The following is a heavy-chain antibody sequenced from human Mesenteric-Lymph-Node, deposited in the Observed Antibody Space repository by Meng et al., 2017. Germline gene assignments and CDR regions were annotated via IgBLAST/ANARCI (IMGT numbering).Heavy chain of an antibody. CDR2: IYHSGST. D-gene: IGHD6-19*01. V-gene: IGHV4-4*02. CDR3: ASFPPPGKQWLVTDY. Sequence: VQLRESGPGRVELSGTLSLTCAVSGGSISSSNWWSWVRQPPGKGLEWIGEIYHSGSTNYNPSLKSRVTISVDKSKNQFSLKLSSVTAADTAVYYCASFPPPGKQWLVTDYWGQGTLVTVSS. CDR1: GGSISSSNW. J-gene: IGHJ4*02.